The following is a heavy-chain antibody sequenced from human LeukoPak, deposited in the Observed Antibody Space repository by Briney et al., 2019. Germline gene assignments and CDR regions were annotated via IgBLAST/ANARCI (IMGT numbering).Heavy chain of an antibody. D-gene: IGHD5-12*01. J-gene: IGHJ4*02. CDR1: GYALTGYY. CDR3: AKGGDSRWVAVFHH. V-gene: IGHV1-2*02. Sequence: GASVKVSCKASGYALTGYYIHWMRQAPGQGLEWVGWIKPSSGDTNYAQKYQGGVTLTRDLSRSTAYMDLSRLTPDDTAVYYCAKGGDSRWVAVFHHWGQGSLVTVSS. CDR2: IKPSSGDT.